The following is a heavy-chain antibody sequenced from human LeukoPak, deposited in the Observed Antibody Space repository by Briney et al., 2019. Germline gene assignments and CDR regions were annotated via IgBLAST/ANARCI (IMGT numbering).Heavy chain of an antibody. Sequence: PSETLSLTCTVSGGSISSSSYYWGWIRQPPGKGLEWIGSIYYSGSTYYNPSLKSRVTISVDTSKNQFSLKLCSVTAADTAVYYCARGGYHYGEFDYWGQGTLVTVSS. CDR3: ARGGYHYGEFDY. D-gene: IGHD5-12*01. CDR1: GGSISSSSYY. J-gene: IGHJ4*02. CDR2: IYYSGST. V-gene: IGHV4-39*07.